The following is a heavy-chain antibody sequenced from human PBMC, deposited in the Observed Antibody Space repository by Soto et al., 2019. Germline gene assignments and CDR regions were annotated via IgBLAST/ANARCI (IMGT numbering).Heavy chain of an antibody. J-gene: IGHJ5*02. V-gene: IGHV1-18*01. CDR1: GYTFTSYG. CDR2: ISAYNGNT. CDR3: ASHYDILTGDPFDP. Sequence: GASVKVSCKASGYTFTSYGISWVRQAPGQGLEWMGWISAYNGNTNYAQKLQGRVTMTTDTSTSTAYMELRSLRSDDTAVYYCASHYDILTGDPFDPWGQGTLVTVSS. D-gene: IGHD3-9*01.